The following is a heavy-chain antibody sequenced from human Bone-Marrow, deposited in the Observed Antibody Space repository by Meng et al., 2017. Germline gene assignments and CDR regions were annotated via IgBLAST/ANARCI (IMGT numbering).Heavy chain of an antibody. CDR2: ISYDGSNK. CDR3: ARGTRVRDRAHPPNWRFDP. J-gene: IGHJ5*01. D-gene: IGHD3-10*01. CDR1: GFTFSSYA. V-gene: IGHV3-30*04. Sequence: GESLKISCAASGFTFSSYAMHWVRQAPGKGLEWVAVISYDGSNKYYADSVKGRFTISRDNSKNTLYLQMNSLRAEDTAVYYCARGTRVRDRAHPPNWRFDPWGQGTLVTVSS.